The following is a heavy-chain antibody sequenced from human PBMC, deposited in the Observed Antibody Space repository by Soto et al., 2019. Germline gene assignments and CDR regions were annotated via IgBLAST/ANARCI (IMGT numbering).Heavy chain of an antibody. CDR1: GFTFSNYA. Sequence: GGSLGLSCAASGFTFSNYAMSWVRQAPGKGLEWVSAISSSGGSTYSADFVKGRFTISRDNSKNTLYLQMNSLRAEDTAVYYCASPLAGMGTRWSSGMDVWGQGTTVTSP. D-gene: IGHD1-1*01. V-gene: IGHV3-23*01. CDR3: ASPLAGMGTRWSSGMDV. CDR2: ISSSGGST. J-gene: IGHJ6*02.